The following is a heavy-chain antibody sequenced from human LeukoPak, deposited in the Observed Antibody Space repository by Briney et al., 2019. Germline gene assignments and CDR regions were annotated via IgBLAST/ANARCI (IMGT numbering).Heavy chain of an antibody. D-gene: IGHD3-3*01. CDR3: ARELFGAGGCTDY. V-gene: IGHV3-33*01. Sequence: PGTSLRLSCAASGITFNAIHWVRQRPGKGLEWVALTWYDGRNKYYADSVKGRFTISIDNSKNMMYLHMNSLRAGGTAVNYCARELFGAGGCTDYCGQGALVTVSS. CDR1: GITFNA. CDR2: TWYDGRNK. J-gene: IGHJ4*02.